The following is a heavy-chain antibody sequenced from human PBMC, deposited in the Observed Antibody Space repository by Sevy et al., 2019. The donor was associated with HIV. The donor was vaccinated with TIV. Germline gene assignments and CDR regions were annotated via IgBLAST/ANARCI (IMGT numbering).Heavy chain of an antibody. CDR1: GFTFSTYA. CDR2: ISRTPATT. CDR3: AREAYYYDSREANWFDP. V-gene: IGHV3-48*02. Sequence: GGSLRLSCKTSGFTFSTYAMHWVRQASGKGLEWVASISRTPATTYYADSVRDRFTISRDNAKNSLYLEMNSLRDEDTAVYYCAREAYYYDSREANWFDPWGQGTLVTVSS. J-gene: IGHJ5*02. D-gene: IGHD3-22*01.